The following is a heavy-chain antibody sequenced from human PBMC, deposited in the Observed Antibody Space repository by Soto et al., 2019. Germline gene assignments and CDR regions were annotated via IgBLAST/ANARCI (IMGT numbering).Heavy chain of an antibody. CDR1: GFPFSIYA. CDR3: ERDVLYNNYYGMDV. V-gene: IGHV3-30-3*01. J-gene: IGHJ6*04. Sequence: SLRLSCSSSGFPFSIYAMHLVRPTPGKGLEWVAVISYDGSNKYYADSVKGRFTISRDNSKNTLYLQMNSLRAEDTAVYYCERDVLYNNYYGMDVWGKGSTGIVS. CDR2: ISYDGSNK.